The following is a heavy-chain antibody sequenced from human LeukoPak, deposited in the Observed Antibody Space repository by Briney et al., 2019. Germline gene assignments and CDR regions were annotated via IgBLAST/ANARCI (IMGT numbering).Heavy chain of an antibody. Sequence: GASVKVSCKASGGTFSSYAISWVRQAPGQGLEWMGGIIPIFGTANYAQKFQGRVTITADESTSTAYMELSSLRSEDTAVYYCARDLFAGDRRNRQPVTNVDYWGQGTLVTVSS. CDR2: IIPIFGTA. CDR1: GGTFSSYA. CDR3: ARDLFAGDRRNRQPVTNVDY. J-gene: IGHJ4*02. V-gene: IGHV1-69*13. D-gene: IGHD4-11*01.